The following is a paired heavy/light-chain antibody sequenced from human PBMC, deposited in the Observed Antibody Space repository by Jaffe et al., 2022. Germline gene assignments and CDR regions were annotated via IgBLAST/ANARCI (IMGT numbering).Light chain of an antibody. CDR2: DSD. CDR3: GTWDSSLSAGI. V-gene: IGLV1-51*01. CDR1: SSNIGNNY. Sequence: QSVLTQPPSVSAAPGQKVTISCSGSSSNIGNNYVSWYQQLPETAPKLLIYDSDKRPSGIPDRFSGSKSGTSATLGITGLQTGDEADYYCGTWDSSLSAGIFGGGTKLTVL. J-gene: IGLJ2*01.
Heavy chain of an antibody. V-gene: IGHV3-53*02. D-gene: IGHD4-17*01. CDR3: ARDWSGTVTSRPLAFDI. Sequence: EVQVVETGGGLIQTGGSLRLSCAASGFSVSNTYMSWVRQAPGKGLEWVSLLYSGGRTYYADPVKGRFTIYRDNSKNMVYLQMNSLRAEDTAVYYCARDWSGTVTSRPLAFDIWGQGTMVTVSS. CDR1: GFSVSNTY. J-gene: IGHJ3*02. CDR2: LYSGGRT.